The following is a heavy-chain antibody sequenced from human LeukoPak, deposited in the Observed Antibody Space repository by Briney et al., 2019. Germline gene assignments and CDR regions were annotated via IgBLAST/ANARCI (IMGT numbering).Heavy chain of an antibody. D-gene: IGHD6-19*01. CDR2: INPNSGGT. CDR1: GGTFSSYA. CDR3: ARGLGGAVAGTGVFDY. J-gene: IGHJ4*02. V-gene: IGHV1-2*04. Sequence: GASVKVSCKASGGTFSSYAISWVRQAPGQGLEWMGWINPNSGGTNYAQKFQGWVTMTRDTSISTAYMELSRLRSDDTAVYYCARGLGGAVAGTGVFDYWGQGTLVTVSS.